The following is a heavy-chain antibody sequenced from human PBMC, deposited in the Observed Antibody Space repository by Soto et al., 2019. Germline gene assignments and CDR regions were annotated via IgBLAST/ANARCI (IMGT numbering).Heavy chain of an antibody. CDR2: ISGSGGST. Sequence: EVQLLKSGGGLVQPGGSLRLSCAASGFTFSSYAMSWVRQAPGKGLEWVSAISGSGGSTYYADSVKGRFTISRDNSKNTLYLQMNSLRAEDTAVYYCATGDYYYYYYMDVWGKGTTVTVSS. J-gene: IGHJ6*03. CDR3: ATGDYYYYYYMDV. V-gene: IGHV3-23*01. D-gene: IGHD7-27*01. CDR1: GFTFSSYA.